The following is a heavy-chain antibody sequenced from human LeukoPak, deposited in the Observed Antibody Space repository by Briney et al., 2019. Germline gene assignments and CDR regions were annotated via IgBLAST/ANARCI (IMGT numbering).Heavy chain of an antibody. CDR3: ARGGNLYGSGSYYSPGGGSWFDP. CDR2: IFYSGST. J-gene: IGHJ5*02. CDR1: GGSISNTIYY. Sequence: SETLSLTCTVSGGSISNTIYYWGWIRQPPGKGLQWIVSIFYSGSTYYNPSLRSRVTISVDTSKNQFSLKLSSVTAADTAVYYCARGGNLYGSGSYYSPGGGSWFDPWGQGTLVTVSS. D-gene: IGHD3-10*01. V-gene: IGHV4-39*07.